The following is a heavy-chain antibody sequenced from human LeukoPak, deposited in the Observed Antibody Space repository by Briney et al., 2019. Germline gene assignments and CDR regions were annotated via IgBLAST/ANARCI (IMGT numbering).Heavy chain of an antibody. V-gene: IGHV3-53*01. J-gene: IGHJ3*02. CDR2: IYSGGST. CDR1: GFTVSSNY. D-gene: IGHD5-18*01. Sequence: GGSLRLSCAASGFTVSSNYMSWVRQAPGKGLEWVSVIYSGGSTYYADSVKGRFTISRDNSKNTLYLQMNSLRAEDTAVYYCARDRVDSYGRKGDAFDIWGQGTMVTVSS. CDR3: ARDRVDSYGRKGDAFDI.